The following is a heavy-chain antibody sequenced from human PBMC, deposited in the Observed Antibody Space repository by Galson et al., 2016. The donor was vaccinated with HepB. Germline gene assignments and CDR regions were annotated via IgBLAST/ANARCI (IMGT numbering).Heavy chain of an antibody. CDR2: ITPSGGAT. CDR1: GYIFTSYY. D-gene: IGHD4-17*01. CDR3: VRQSYGDFPSDY. Sequence: SVKVSCKASGYIFTSYYIHWVRQAPGHGLEWMGRITPSGGATTFAQKFQGRVTLTRDTSTNTVYMELSSLRSEDTAMYYCVRQSYGDFPSDYWGQGTLVTVSS. V-gene: IGHV1-46*01. J-gene: IGHJ4*02.